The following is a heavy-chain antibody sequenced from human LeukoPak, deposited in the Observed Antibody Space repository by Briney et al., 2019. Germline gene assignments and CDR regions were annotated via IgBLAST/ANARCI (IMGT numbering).Heavy chain of an antibody. Sequence: GGSLRLSCAASGFTFSSYAMHWVRQAPGKGLEWVAVISYDGSNKYYADSVKGRFTISRDNAKNSLYLQMNSLRAEDTAVYYCASQRGFRLLDRHFDSWGQGTLVTVSS. CDR2: ISYDGSNK. D-gene: IGHD5-18*01. V-gene: IGHV3-30*04. J-gene: IGHJ4*02. CDR3: ASQRGFRLLDRHFDS. CDR1: GFTFSSYA.